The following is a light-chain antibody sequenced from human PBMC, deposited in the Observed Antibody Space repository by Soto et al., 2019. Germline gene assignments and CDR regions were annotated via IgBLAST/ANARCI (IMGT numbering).Light chain of an antibody. J-gene: IGKJ2*01. V-gene: IGKV2-30*01. CDR3: MQGTHWPPYT. Sequence: DVVMTQSPLSLPVTLGQPASISCRSSESLVYSNGETYLDWFQQRPGQSPRCLIYTVSNRDSGVADRFSGSGSGSDFTLKISRVEAEDVGIYYCMQGTHWPPYTFGQGTRLEIK. CDR1: ESLVYSNGETY. CDR2: TVS.